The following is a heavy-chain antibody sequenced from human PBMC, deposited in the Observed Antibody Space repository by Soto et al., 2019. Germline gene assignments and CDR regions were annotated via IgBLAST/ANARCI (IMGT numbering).Heavy chain of an antibody. J-gene: IGHJ4*02. D-gene: IGHD6-13*01. CDR2: LSDSGGSI. CDR1: GFTFSRHA. V-gene: IGHV3-23*01. CDR3: AKVSSSWYAGFFDL. Sequence: GGSLRLSCTASGFTFSRHAMTWVRQAPGKGLEWVSGLSDSGGSIYYADSVKGRFTISRDNMNTLYLQMNTLRAEDTAVYYCAKVSSSWYAGFFDLWGQGTLVTVSS.